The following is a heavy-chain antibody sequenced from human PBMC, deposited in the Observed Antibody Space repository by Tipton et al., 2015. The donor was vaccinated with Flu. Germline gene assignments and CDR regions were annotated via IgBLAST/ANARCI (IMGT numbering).Heavy chain of an antibody. Sequence: TLSLTCAVSGDSIRRSYCWGWIRQPPGKGLEWIGNIFHSGNTYHNPSLKSRVTISVDTSKNQFSLKLRSVSAADTAVYYCVRRDYSNYVSDLKNWFDSWGVGTLVSVSS. CDR2: IFHSGNT. D-gene: IGHD4-11*01. CDR3: VRRDYSNYVSDLKNWFDS. J-gene: IGHJ5*01. V-gene: IGHV4-38-2*01. CDR1: GDSIRRSYC.